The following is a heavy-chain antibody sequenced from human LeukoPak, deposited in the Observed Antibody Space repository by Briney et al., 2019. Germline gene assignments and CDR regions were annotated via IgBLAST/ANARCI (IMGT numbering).Heavy chain of an antibody. V-gene: IGHV4-59*13. CDR1: GGSISTYF. Sequence: SETLSLTCTVSGGSISTYFWSWIRQSPGKGLEWIGYIHFSGHTDYNPSLQSRVSMSIDTSKKQFSLRLSSVTAADTAVYYCARGYLRDGYDFDYWGQGTLVTVSS. CDR3: ARGYLRDGYDFDY. D-gene: IGHD5-24*01. CDR2: IHFSGHT. J-gene: IGHJ4*02.